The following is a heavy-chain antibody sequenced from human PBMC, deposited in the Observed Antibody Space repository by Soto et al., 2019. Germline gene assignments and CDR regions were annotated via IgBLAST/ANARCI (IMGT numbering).Heavy chain of an antibody. CDR3: ARGISYYYDSSGYYYFDY. CDR2: INHSGST. CDR1: GGSFSCYY. Sequence: SETLSLTCAVHGGSFSCYYWSWIRQPPGKGLEWIGEINHSGSTNYNPSLKSRVTISVDTSKNQFSLKLSSVTAADTAVYYCARGISYYYDSSGYYYFDYWGQGTLVTVSS. J-gene: IGHJ4*02. V-gene: IGHV4-34*01. D-gene: IGHD3-22*01.